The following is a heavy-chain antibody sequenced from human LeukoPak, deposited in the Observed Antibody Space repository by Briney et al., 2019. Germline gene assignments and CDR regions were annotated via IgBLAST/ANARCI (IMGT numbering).Heavy chain of an antibody. V-gene: IGHV1-18*01. J-gene: IGHJ5*02. D-gene: IGHD5-18*01. CDR3: ARGYVDTAMARGGNWFDP. CDR1: GYTFTSYG. Sequence: GASVKVSCKASGYTFTSYGISWVRQAPGQGLEWMGWTSAYNGNTNYAQKLQGRVTMTTDTSTSTAYMELRSLRSDDTAVYYCARGYVDTAMARGGNWFDPWGQGTLVTVSS. CDR2: TSAYNGNT.